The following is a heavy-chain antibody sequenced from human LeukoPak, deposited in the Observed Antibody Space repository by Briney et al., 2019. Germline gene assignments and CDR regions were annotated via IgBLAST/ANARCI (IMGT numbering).Heavy chain of an antibody. CDR3: ARATPGGLHGYSFDY. D-gene: IGHD5-24*01. V-gene: IGHV1-8*02. Sequence: ASVMVSCKASGYTFTNYDINWVRQATGQGLEWMGWMNPNSGNTGFAQKFQDRVSMTRDTSINTAYMELTSLRSGDTAVYYCARATPGGLHGYSFDYWGQGTVVTVYS. CDR1: GYTFTNYD. CDR2: MNPNSGNT. J-gene: IGHJ4*02.